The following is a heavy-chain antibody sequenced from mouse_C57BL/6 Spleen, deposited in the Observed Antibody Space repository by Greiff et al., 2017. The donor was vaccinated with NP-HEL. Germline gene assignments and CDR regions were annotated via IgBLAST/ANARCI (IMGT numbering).Heavy chain of an antibody. D-gene: IGHD2-2*01. CDR1: GYAFTNYL. V-gene: IGHV1-54*01. J-gene: IGHJ2*01. CDR3: ARVSTMVTTFFDY. Sequence: QVQLQQSGAELVRPGTSVKVSCKASGYAFTNYLIEWVKQRPGQGLEWIGVINPGSGGTNYNEKFKGKATLTVDKSSSTAYMQLSSLTSEDSAVYFCARVSTMVTTFFDYWGQGTTLTVSS. CDR2: INPGSGGT.